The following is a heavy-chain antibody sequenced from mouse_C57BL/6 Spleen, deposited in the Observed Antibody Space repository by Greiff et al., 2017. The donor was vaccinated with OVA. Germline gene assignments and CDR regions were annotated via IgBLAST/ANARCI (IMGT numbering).Heavy chain of an antibody. J-gene: IGHJ2*01. CDR3: ARSYDGYYSDYFDY. Sequence: QVQLKESGPELVKPGASVKISCKASGYAFSSSWMTWVKQRPGKGLEWIGRIYPGDGDTNYNGKFKGKATLTADKSSSTAYMQLSSLTSEDSAVYFCARSYDGYYSDYFDYWGQGTTLTVSS. CDR1: GYAFSSSW. V-gene: IGHV1-82*01. CDR2: IYPGDGDT. D-gene: IGHD2-3*01.